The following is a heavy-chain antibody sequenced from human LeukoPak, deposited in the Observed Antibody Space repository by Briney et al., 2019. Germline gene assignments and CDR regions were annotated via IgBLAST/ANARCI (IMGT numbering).Heavy chain of an antibody. CDR3: ARDSPPSRVTMIVVDKSGSYFDY. D-gene: IGHD3-22*01. V-gene: IGHV3-21*01. Sequence: KSGRSQRLPRAGRASSCDSEKMTGVPQSSRKGLEWVSSISNSSSYIYYADSVKGRFTISRDNAKNSLYLQMNSLRAEDTAVYYCARDSPPSRVTMIVVDKSGSYFDYWGQGTLVTVSS. J-gene: IGHJ4*02. CDR1: ASSCDSEK. CDR2: ISNSSSYI.